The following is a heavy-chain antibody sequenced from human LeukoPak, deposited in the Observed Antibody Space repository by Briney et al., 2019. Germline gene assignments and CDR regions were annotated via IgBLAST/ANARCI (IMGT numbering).Heavy chain of an antibody. CDR2: INSDGSST. CDR3: ARRGAATGAFDI. D-gene: IGHD2-15*01. V-gene: IGHV3-74*01. J-gene: IGHJ3*02. Sequence: GGSLRLSCAASGFTFSNYWMHWVRQAPGKGLVWVSRINSDGSSTNYADSVKGRFTISRDNAKNTLYLQMNSLRAEDTAVYYCARRGAATGAFDIWGQGTVVTVSS. CDR1: GFTFSNYW.